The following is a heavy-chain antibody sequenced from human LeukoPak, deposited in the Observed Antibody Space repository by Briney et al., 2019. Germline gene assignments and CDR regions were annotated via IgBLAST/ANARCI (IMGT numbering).Heavy chain of an antibody. V-gene: IGHV4-34*01. CDR1: GGSFSGYY. Sequence: NPSETLSLTCAVYGGSFSGYYWSWIRQPPGKGLEWIGEINHSGSTNYNPSLKSRVTISVDTSKNQFSLKLSSVTAADTAVYYCARGNYYYYMDVWGKGTTVTVSS. CDR3: ARGNYYYYMDV. CDR2: INHSGST. J-gene: IGHJ6*03.